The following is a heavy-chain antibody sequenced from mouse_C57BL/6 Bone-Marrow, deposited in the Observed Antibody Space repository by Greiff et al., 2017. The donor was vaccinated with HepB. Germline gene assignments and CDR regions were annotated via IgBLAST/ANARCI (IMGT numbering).Heavy chain of an antibody. J-gene: IGHJ3*01. CDR1: GFTFSSYG. CDR2: ISSGGSYT. CDR3: ARHQGYGRRWFAY. D-gene: IGHD1-1*01. Sequence: EVQRVESGGDLVKPGGSLKLSCAASGFTFSSYGMSWVRQTPDKRLEWVATISSGGSYTYYPDSVKGRFTISRDNAKNTLSLQLSSLKSEDTAMYYCARHQGYGRRWFAYWGQGTLVTVSA. V-gene: IGHV5-6*01.